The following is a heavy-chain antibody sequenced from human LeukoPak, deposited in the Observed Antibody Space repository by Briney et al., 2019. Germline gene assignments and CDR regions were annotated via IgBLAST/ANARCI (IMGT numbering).Heavy chain of an antibody. Sequence: SETLSLTCAVSGGSISSYYWSWIRQPPGKGLEWIGYIYYSGSTNYNPSLKSRVTISVDTSKNQFSLKLSSVTAADTAVYYCARLLGSSSWYSRFDPWGQGTLVTVSS. CDR1: GGSISSYY. J-gene: IGHJ5*02. CDR3: ARLLGSSSWYSRFDP. D-gene: IGHD6-13*01. CDR2: IYYSGST. V-gene: IGHV4-59*01.